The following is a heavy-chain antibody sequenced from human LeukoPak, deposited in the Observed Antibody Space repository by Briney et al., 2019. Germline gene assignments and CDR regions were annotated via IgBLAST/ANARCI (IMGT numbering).Heavy chain of an antibody. J-gene: IGHJ4*02. CDR2: ISSGRRTI. CDR3: ARQSPAFDY. V-gene: IGHV3-48*01. CDR1: GFTFRIHG. Sequence: TGGCLRLSRAASGFTFRIHGMHWVPRAPGKGLECTSYISSGRRTITYADSVKGRFTISRDDAKNSLYLQMDSLRAEDTAVYYCARQSPAFDYWGQGTLVTVSS.